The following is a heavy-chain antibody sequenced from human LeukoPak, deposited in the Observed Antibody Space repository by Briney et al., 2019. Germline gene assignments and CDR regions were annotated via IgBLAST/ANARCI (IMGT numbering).Heavy chain of an antibody. CDR2: IYYSGST. J-gene: IGHJ4*02. CDR3: ERTYYGDYEFDY. D-gene: IGHD4-17*01. V-gene: IGHV4-39*01. CDR1: SGSINSSSYY. Sequence: PSETLSLTCTLSSGSINSSSYYWRWIRQPPGKGLEWIGSIYYSGSTYYNPSLKSRVTISVDTSKSQFSLKLNSVTDADTAVYYCERTYYGDYEFDYWGLGTLVTVSS.